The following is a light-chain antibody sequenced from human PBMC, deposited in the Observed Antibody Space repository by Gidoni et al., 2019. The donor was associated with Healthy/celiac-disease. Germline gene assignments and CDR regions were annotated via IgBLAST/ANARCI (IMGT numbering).Light chain of an antibody. CDR2: GAS. CDR3: QQYNNWPQT. V-gene: IGKV3-15*01. CDR1: QSVSSN. Sequence: EIVMTQSPDPLSVSPGERATLSCRASQSVSSNLAWYQQKPGQAPRLLIYGASTRATGIPARCSGSGSGTEFTLTISSLQSEDFSVYYCQQYNNWPQTFGQGTKVEIK. J-gene: IGKJ1*01.